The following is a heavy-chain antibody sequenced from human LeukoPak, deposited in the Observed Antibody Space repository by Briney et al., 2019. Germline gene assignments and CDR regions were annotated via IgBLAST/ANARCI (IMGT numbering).Heavy chain of an antibody. CDR1: GFTFSSYA. V-gene: IGHV3-23*01. CDR3: AKGPKYSSRYPDY. D-gene: IGHD6-6*01. J-gene: IGHJ4*02. CDR2: ISGSGGST. Sequence: GGSLRLSCAASGFTFSSYAMSWVRQAPGKGLEWLSAISGSGGSTYYADSVKGRFTISRDNSKNTLYLQMNSLRAEDRAVYYCAKGPKYSSRYPDYWGQGTLVTVSS.